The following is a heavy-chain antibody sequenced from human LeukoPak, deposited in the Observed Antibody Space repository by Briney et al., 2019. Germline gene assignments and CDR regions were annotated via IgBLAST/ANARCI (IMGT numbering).Heavy chain of an antibody. CDR2: IYTSGST. Sequence: SETLSLTCTVSGGSISSGSYYWSWIRQPAGKGLEWIGRIYTSGSTNYNPSLKSRVTISVDTSKNQFSLKLSSVTAADTAVYYCARDQVYDFWSGYNWFDPWGQGTLVTVSS. V-gene: IGHV4-61*02. J-gene: IGHJ5*02. CDR1: GGSISSGSYY. D-gene: IGHD3-3*01. CDR3: ARDQVYDFWSGYNWFDP.